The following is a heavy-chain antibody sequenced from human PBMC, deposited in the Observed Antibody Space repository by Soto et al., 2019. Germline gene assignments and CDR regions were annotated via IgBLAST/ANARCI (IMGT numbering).Heavy chain of an antibody. CDR3: ARQQADRLGQYHYNYGMDV. CDR1: GYTFTNYW. D-gene: IGHD6-6*01. J-gene: IGHJ6*02. CDR2: IYPGDSDT. Sequence: GESLKISCKGSGYTFTNYWIGWVRQMPGKGLEWMGIIYPGDSDTRYSPSFQGQVTISADKSISTAYLQWSSLKASDTAMHYCARQQADRLGQYHYNYGMDVWGQGTTVTVSS. V-gene: IGHV5-51*01.